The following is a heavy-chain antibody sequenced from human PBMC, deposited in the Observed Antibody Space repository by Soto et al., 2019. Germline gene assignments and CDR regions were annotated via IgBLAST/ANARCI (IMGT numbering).Heavy chain of an antibody. Sequence: PGGSLRLSCAASGFTFSSYWMSWVRQAPGKGLEWVANIKQDGSEKYYVDSVKGRFTTSRDNAKNSLYLQMNSLRAEDTAVYYCARAYYDFWSGYYAHWGQGTLVTVSS. CDR1: GFTFSSYW. D-gene: IGHD3-3*01. CDR3: ARAYYDFWSGYYAH. V-gene: IGHV3-7*01. J-gene: IGHJ4*02. CDR2: IKQDGSEK.